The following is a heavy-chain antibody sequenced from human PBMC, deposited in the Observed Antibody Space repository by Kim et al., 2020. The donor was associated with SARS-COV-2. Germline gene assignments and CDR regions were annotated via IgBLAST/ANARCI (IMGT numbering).Heavy chain of an antibody. Sequence: VKGRFTISRDNSKNTLYLQMNSLRAEDTAVYYCAKENDGGYSSGWYYFDYWGQGTLVTVSS. J-gene: IGHJ4*02. CDR3: AKENDGGYSSGWYYFDY. D-gene: IGHD6-19*01. V-gene: IGHV3-23*01.